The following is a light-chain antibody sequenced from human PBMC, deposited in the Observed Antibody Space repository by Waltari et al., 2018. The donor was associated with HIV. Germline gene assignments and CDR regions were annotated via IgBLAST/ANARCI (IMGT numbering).Light chain of an antibody. V-gene: IGKV1-6*01. Sequence: AIQMTQSPSSLSASVGDRVTITCRASQGIRNDLGWYQQKPGKAPKLLIYAASSLQSGVPSRFSGSGSGTDFTLTISSLQSEDFAVYYCQQYNNWPPYTFGQGTKLEI. CDR2: AAS. CDR1: QGIRND. CDR3: QQYNNWPPYT. J-gene: IGKJ2*01.